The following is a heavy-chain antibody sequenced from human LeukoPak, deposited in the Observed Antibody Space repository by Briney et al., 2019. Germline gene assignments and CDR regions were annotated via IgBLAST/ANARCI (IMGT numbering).Heavy chain of an antibody. D-gene: IGHD4-17*01. Sequence: ASVKVSCKASGYTFTGYYMHWVRQAPGQGLEWMGWMNPNSGGTNYAQKFQGRVTMTRDTSISTAYMELSRLRSDDTAVYCWARQDDYGDPADCQHWGQGTLVTVSS. J-gene: IGHJ1*01. CDR1: GYTFTGYY. V-gene: IGHV1-2*02. CDR3: ARQDDYGDPADCQH. CDR2: MNPNSGGT.